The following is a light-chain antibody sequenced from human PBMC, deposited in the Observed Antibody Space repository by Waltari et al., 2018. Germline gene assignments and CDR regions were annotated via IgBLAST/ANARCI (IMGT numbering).Light chain of an antibody. CDR1: QSVSSNY. CDR3: QQYGRSPWT. Sequence: VLTQSPCTLALCPGERVALYCRARQSVSSNYLAWYQQKPGQAPRLLIYDASNRATGIADRFSGSGSGTDFTLTISRLEPEDVAVYYCQQYGRSPWTFGQGTKVEIK. CDR2: DAS. J-gene: IGKJ1*01. V-gene: IGKV3-20*01.